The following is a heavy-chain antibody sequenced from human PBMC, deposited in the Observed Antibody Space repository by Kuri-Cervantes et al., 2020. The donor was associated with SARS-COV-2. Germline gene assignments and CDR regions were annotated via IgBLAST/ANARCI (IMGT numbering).Heavy chain of an antibody. V-gene: IGHV3-23*01. Sequence: GGSLRLSCAASGFTFSSYAMSWVRQAPGKGLEWVSAISGSGGSTYYADSVKGRFTISRNNSKNTLYLQMNSLRADDTAVYYCARDAWSGRHCAGGSCQPLDYWGQGALVTVSS. CDR2: ISGSGGST. CDR3: ARDAWSGRHCAGGSCQPLDY. CDR1: GFTFSSYA. D-gene: IGHD2-15*01. J-gene: IGHJ4*02.